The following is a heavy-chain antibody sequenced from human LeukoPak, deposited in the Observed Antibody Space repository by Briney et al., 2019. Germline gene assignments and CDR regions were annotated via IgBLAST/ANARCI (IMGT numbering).Heavy chain of an antibody. V-gene: IGHV3-30*18. J-gene: IGHJ4*02. D-gene: IGHD3-10*01. Sequence: GGSLRLSCAASGFTVSSYGMHWVRQAPGKGLEWVAVISYDGSNKYYADSVKGRFTISRDNSKNTLYLQMNSLRAEDTAVYYCAKLVGEGFDYWGQGTLVTVSS. CDR2: ISYDGSNK. CDR1: GFTVSSYG. CDR3: AKLVGEGFDY.